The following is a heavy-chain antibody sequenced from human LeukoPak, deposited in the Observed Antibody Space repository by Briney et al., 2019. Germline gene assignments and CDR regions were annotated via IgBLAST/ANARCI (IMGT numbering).Heavy chain of an antibody. D-gene: IGHD2-15*01. CDR3: ARDQEVAATNFDY. CDR1: GYSISSGYY. V-gene: IGHV4-38-2*02. J-gene: IGHJ4*02. CDR2: IDHSGST. Sequence: SETLSLTCRVSGYSISSGYYWGWIRPPPGKGLEWIGSIDHSGSTYYNPSLKSRVTISGVTSKNQFSLKLRSVTAADTAVYYCARDQEVAATNFDYWGQGTLVTVSS.